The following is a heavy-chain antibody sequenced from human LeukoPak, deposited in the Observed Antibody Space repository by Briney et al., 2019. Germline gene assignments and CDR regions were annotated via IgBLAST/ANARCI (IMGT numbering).Heavy chain of an antibody. V-gene: IGHV4-61*02. Sequence: PSQTLSLTCTVSGGSISSGSYYWSWIRQPAGKGLEWIGRIYTSGSTNYNPSLKSRVTISVDRSKNQFSLKLSSVTAADTAVYYCARGWEQQLVFDYWGQGTLVTVSS. D-gene: IGHD6-13*01. CDR2: IYTSGST. CDR1: GGSISSGSYY. CDR3: ARGWEQQLVFDY. J-gene: IGHJ4*02.